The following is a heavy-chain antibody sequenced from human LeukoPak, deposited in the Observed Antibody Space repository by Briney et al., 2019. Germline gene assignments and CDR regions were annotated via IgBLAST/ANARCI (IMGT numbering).Heavy chain of an antibody. V-gene: IGHV3-48*03. D-gene: IGHD3-10*01. J-gene: IGHJ6*02. CDR2: ISSRGSTI. CDR3: ARDYYGSGSYYNAYYGMDV. CDR1: GFTFSIYN. Sequence: GGSLRLSCAASGFTFSIYNMNWVRQAPGKGLEWVSYISSRGSTIYYADSMRSRITISRDNAKKSLFLQMNSLRAEDTAVYYYARDYYGSGSYYNAYYGMDVWGQGTTVTVSS.